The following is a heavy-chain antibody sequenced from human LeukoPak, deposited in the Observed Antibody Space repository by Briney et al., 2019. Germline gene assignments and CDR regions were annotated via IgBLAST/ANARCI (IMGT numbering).Heavy chain of an antibody. CDR2: INHSGST. D-gene: IGHD4-17*01. CDR1: GGSFNGYY. V-gene: IGHV4-34*01. J-gene: IGHJ3*02. Sequence: SETLSLTCAVYGGSFNGYYWSWIRQPPGKGLEWIGEINHSGSTNYNPSLKSRVTISVDTSKNQFSLKLSSVTAADTAVYYCARVGVTTVTPSDAFDIWGQGTMVTVSS. CDR3: ARVGVTTVTPSDAFDI.